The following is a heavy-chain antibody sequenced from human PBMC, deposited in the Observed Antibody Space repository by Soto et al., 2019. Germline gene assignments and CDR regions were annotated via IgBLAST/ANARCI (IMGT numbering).Heavy chain of an antibody. V-gene: IGHV3-21*01. CDR3: ARGTTTLQREDRLDY. CDR2: ISTTSLHI. D-gene: IGHD2-2*01. J-gene: IGHJ4*02. Sequence: GGSLRLSCAASGFTFSSFGMHWVRQAPGKGLEWVASISTTSLHIYYADSLKGRFTISRDNVKNSLYLQMNSLRAEDTAVYYCARGTTTLQREDRLDYWGQGTLVTVSS. CDR1: GFTFSSFG.